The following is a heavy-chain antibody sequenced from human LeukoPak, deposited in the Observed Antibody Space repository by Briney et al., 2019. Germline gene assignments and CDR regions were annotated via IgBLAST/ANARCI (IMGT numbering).Heavy chain of an antibody. CDR1: GFTFSSYG. Sequence: PGGSLRLSCAASGFTFSSYGMHWVRQAPGQGLEWVAFIRYDGSNKFYADSVRGRFTISRDNARNSLYLQMNSLRAEDTAVYYCVRTDGYYDTSGSFGYWGQGTVVTVSS. CDR3: VRTDGYYDTSGSFGY. D-gene: IGHD3-22*01. CDR2: IRYDGSNK. V-gene: IGHV3-30*02. J-gene: IGHJ4*02.